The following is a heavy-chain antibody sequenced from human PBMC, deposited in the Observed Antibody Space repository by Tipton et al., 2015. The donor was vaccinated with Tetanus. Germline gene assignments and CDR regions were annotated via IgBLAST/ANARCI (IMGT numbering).Heavy chain of an antibody. Sequence: QLVQSGAEVKKPGASVKVSCKASGYTFTSYYMHWVRQAPGQGLEWMGIINPSGGSTSYAQKFQGRVTMTRDTSTSTVYMELSSLRSEDTAVYCCARDQTPRGLDYWGQGTLVTVSS. CDR1: GYTFTSYY. CDR2: INPSGGST. J-gene: IGHJ4*02. CDR3: ARDQTPRGLDY. V-gene: IGHV1-46*01.